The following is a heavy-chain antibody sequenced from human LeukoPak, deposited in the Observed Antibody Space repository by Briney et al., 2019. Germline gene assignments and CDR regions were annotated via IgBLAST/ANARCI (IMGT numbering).Heavy chain of an antibody. CDR1: GFTFSNYA. CDR2: ISGSGGST. CDR3: ARALRYFDWLSTSPEYNWFEP. V-gene: IGHV3-23*01. J-gene: IGHJ5*02. D-gene: IGHD3-9*01. Sequence: GSLRLSCAASGFTFSNYAMSWVREAPGNGLEWVSVISGSGGSTYYADSVKGRFTISRDNAKNSLYLQMNSLRAEDTAVYYCARALRYFDWLSTSPEYNWFEPRGQGTLVTVSS.